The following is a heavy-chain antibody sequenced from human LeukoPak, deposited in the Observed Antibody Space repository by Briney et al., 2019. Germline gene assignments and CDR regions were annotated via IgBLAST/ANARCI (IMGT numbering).Heavy chain of an antibody. D-gene: IGHD3-22*01. CDR1: GFTFSSYA. J-gene: IGHJ3*02. Sequence: PGASLRLSCAASGFTFSSYAMSWVRQAPGKGLEWVSAISGSGGSTYYADSVKGRFTISRDNSKNTLYLQMNSLRADDTAVYYCAKDDSSGYYSDAFDIWGQGTMVTVSS. CDR2: ISGSGGST. V-gene: IGHV3-23*01. CDR3: AKDDSSGYYSDAFDI.